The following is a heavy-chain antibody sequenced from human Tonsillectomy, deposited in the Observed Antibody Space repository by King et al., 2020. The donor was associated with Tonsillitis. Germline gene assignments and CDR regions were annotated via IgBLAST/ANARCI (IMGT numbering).Heavy chain of an antibody. V-gene: IGHV3-7*01. CDR3: ARDHISVCDILRYFYGMDV. CDR2: IKEDGSER. D-gene: IGHD6-19*01. CDR1: GFTISRYW. Sequence: VQLVESGGGLVLPGGSLRLSCAASGFTISRYWMSWVRQAPGKGLEWVANIKEDGSERYYVDSVKGRFTISRDNAKNSLYLQMNSLRAEDTAVYYCARDHISVCDILRYFYGMDVWGQGTTVTGSS. J-gene: IGHJ6*02.